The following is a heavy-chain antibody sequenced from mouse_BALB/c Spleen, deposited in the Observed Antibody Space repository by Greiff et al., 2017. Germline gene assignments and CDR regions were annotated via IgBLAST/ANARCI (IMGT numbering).Heavy chain of an antibody. CDR2: IHYSGST. CDR3: ARGDYWLAY. D-gene: IGHD2-4*01. Sequence: EVKLMESGPDLVKPSQSLSLTCTVTGYSITSCYSWHWIRQFPGNKLEWMGYIHYSGSTNYNPSLKSRISITRDTSKNQFFLQLNSVTTEDTATYYCARGDYWLAYWGQGTLVTVSA. V-gene: IGHV3-1*02. J-gene: IGHJ3*01. CDR1: GYSITSCYS.